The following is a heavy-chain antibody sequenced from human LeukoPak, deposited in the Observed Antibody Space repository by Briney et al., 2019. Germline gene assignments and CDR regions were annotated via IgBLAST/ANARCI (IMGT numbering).Heavy chain of an antibody. Sequence: GGSLRLSCAASGFTFSSYWMHWVRQAPGKGLVWVSRINSEGSSTIYADSVKGRFTTSRDNAKNTLYLQMNSLTAEDTAVYYCATSRGPNWFDPWGQGTLVTVSS. D-gene: IGHD3-10*01. J-gene: IGHJ5*02. CDR1: GFTFSSYW. V-gene: IGHV3-74*01. CDR3: ATSRGPNWFDP. CDR2: INSEGSST.